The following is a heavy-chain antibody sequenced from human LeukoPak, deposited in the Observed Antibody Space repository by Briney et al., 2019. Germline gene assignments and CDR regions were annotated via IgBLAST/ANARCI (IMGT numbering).Heavy chain of an antibody. J-gene: IGHJ4*02. D-gene: IGHD6-13*01. CDR1: GGSISDSGYY. CDR3: ARGSHRRYSSSWYSL. Sequence: PSETLSLTCTVSGGSISDSGYYWAWVRQAPGKGLEYVSSISSDGGSTYYANSVRGRFTISRDNSKNTLYLQMGSLRTEDMAVFYCARGSHRRYSSSWYSLWGQGTLVTVSS. CDR2: ISSDGGST. V-gene: IGHV3-64*01.